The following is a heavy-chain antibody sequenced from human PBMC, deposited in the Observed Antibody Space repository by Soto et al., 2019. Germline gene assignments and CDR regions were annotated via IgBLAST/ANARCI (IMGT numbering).Heavy chain of an antibody. D-gene: IGHD2-15*01. V-gene: IGHV1-3*01. CDR3: AGGEGYCSCGTCYRWFDP. CDR1: GYTFTKYA. Sequence: QVQLVQSGAEVKRPGASVKLSCKASGYTFTKYAIHWVRQAPGQGLEWMGWLNAGSGNTKYSQKFQGRVTITRDTSANTAYMELSSLRFEDTAVYYCAGGEGYCSCGTCYRWFDPWGQGSLVTVSS. J-gene: IGHJ5*02. CDR2: LNAGSGNT.